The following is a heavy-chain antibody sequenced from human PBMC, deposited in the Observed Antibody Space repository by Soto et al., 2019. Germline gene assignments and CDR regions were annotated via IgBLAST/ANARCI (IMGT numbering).Heavy chain of an antibody. CDR2: LSYGGDKE. D-gene: IGHD6-19*01. V-gene: IGHV3-30*18. Sequence: QVQLEESGGNVVQPGRSLRLSCAASGFSFSDYGMHWVRQAPGKGLESVALLSYGGDKEYYADSVKGRFTISRDNSKNTVFLQMTSLRPKDTAVYYWGKDLVGEQWLGVMHYWGQGTGVTVSS. CDR3: GKDLVGEQWLGVMHY. J-gene: IGHJ4*02. CDR1: GFSFSDYG.